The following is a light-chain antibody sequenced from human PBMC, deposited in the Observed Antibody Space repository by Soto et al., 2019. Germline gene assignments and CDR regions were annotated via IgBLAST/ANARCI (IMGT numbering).Light chain of an antibody. J-gene: IGLJ3*02. CDR3: AACDDSLNGPV. Sequence: QSVLTQPPSASGTPGQRVTISCSGTSSNIGSNTVNWYQQLPGTAPKLLIFSNNQRPSGVPDRFSGSKYGTSASLAISGLQSEDEADYYCAACDDSLNGPVFGGGTKLTVL. CDR1: SSNIGSNT. V-gene: IGLV1-44*01. CDR2: SNN.